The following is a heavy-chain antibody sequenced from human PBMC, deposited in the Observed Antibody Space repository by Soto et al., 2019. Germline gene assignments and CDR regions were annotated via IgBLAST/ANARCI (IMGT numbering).Heavy chain of an antibody. J-gene: IGHJ5*02. CDR2: IYYSGST. CDR3: ARAQYSSSSGPDWFDP. Sequence: TLSLTCTVSGGSISSGGYYWSWIRQHPGKGLEWIGYIYYSGSTYYNPSLKSRVTISVDTSKNQFSLKLSSVTAADTAVYYCARAQYSSSSGPDWFDPWGQGTLVTVSS. D-gene: IGHD6-6*01. CDR1: GGSISSGGYY. V-gene: IGHV4-31*03.